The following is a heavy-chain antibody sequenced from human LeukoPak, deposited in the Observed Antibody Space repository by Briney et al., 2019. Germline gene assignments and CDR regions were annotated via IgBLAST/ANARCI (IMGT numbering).Heavy chain of an antibody. V-gene: IGHV4-4*07. D-gene: IGHD2-15*01. CDR3: ARVRASGPYY. CDR2: IFTSGST. CDR1: GGSITNYY. Sequence: SETLSLTCTVSGGSITNYYWSWIRQPAGKGLEWIGRIFTSGSTNYNPSLKSRVIMSVDTSKNQFSLKLSSVTAADTAVYYCARVRASGPYYWGQGTLVTVSS. J-gene: IGHJ4*02.